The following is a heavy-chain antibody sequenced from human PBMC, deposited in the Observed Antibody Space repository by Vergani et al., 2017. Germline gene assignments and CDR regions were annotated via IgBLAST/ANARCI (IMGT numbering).Heavy chain of an antibody. CDR3: PTVLRVVSTIKGGGGSYYYYGMDV. CDR1: GFTFSSYG. V-gene: IGHV3-15*01. Sequence: EVQLVESGGGLVQPGGSLRLSCAASGFTFSSYGMNWVRQAPGKGLEWVGRIKSKTDGGTTDYAAPVKGRFTISRDDSKNTLYLQMNSLKTEDTAVYYCPTVLRVVSTIKGGGGSYYYYGMDVWGQGTTVTVSS. J-gene: IGHJ6*02. CDR2: IKSKTDGGTT. D-gene: IGHD5/OR15-5a*01.